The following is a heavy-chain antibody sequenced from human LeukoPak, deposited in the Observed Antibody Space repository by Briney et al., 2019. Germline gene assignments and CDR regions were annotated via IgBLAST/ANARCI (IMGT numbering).Heavy chain of an antibody. V-gene: IGHV3-21*01. CDR2: ISSSSSYI. Sequence: GGSLRLSCAASGFTFSSYSMNWVRQAPGKGLEWVSSISSSSSYIYYADSVKGRFTISRDNAKNSLYLQMNSLRAEDTAVYYCARSSNYDSSTPVVWAFDIWGQGTMVTVSS. J-gene: IGHJ3*02. CDR1: GFTFSSYS. CDR3: ARSSNYDSSTPVVWAFDI. D-gene: IGHD3-22*01.